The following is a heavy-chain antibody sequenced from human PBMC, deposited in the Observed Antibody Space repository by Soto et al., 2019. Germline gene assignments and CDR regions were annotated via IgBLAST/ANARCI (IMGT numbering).Heavy chain of an antibody. Sequence: SVKVSCKASGGTFSSYAITWVRQAPGQGLEWMGGIIPIFGTADYAQKFQGRVTITADESTSTAYMELSSLRSEDTAVYYCARDSEFSGYDRTASSGYYYGHSRDGYWGQGALVTVSS. CDR2: IIPIFGTA. CDR3: ARDSEFSGYDRTASSGYYYGHSRDGY. V-gene: IGHV1-69*13. D-gene: IGHD3-22*01. J-gene: IGHJ4*02. CDR1: GGTFSSYA.